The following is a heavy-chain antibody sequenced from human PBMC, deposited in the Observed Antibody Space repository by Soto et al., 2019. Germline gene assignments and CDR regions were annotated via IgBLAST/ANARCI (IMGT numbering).Heavy chain of an antibody. CDR1: GGSFSGYY. J-gene: IGHJ5*02. CDR2: TNHSGST. CDR3: ARSSFFAPKLERALGIDP. D-gene: IGHD1-1*01. V-gene: IGHV4-34*01. Sequence: PSETLSLTCAFYGGSFSGYYWSWIRQPPGKGLEWIGETNHSGSTNYNPSLKSRVTISVDTSKNQFSLKLSSVTAADTAVYYCARSSFFAPKLERALGIDPWGQGTLVTVSS.